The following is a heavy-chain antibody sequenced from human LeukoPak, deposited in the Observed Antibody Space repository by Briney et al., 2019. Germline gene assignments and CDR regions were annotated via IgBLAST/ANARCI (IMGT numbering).Heavy chain of an antibody. CDR2: NYYSGGT. CDR1: DGSISSGGYY. CDR3: ARVIAVTGMAHWFDP. J-gene: IGHJ5*02. V-gene: IGHV4-31*03. Sequence: PSQTLSLTCTVSDGSISSGGYYWSWIRQHPGKDLEWIGYNYYSGGTYYNPSLKSRVTISVDTSKNQFSLKLSSVTAADTAVYYCARVIAVTGMAHWFDPWGQGALVTVSS. D-gene: IGHD6-19*01.